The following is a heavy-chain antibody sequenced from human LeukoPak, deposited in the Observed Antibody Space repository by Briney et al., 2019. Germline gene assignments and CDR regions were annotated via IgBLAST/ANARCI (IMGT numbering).Heavy chain of an antibody. D-gene: IGHD2-21*02. J-gene: IGHJ5*02. CDR2: IYYSGST. V-gene: IGHV4-31*03. CDR3: ARGPYCGGDCYSSWFDP. CDR1: GVSISSGGYY. Sequence: SETLSLTCTVSGVSISSGGYYWSWIRQHPGKGLEWIGYIYYSGSTYYNPSLKSRVTISVDTSKNQFSLKLSSVTAADTAVYYCARGPYCGGDCYSSWFDPWGQGTLVTVSS.